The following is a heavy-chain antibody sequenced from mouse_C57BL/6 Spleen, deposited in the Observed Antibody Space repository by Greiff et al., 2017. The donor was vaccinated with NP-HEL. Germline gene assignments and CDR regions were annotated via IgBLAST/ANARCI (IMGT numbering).Heavy chain of an antibody. CDR1: GYSITSGYD. Sequence: VQLKESGPGMVKPSQSLSLTCTVTGYSITSGYDWHWIRHFPGNKLEWMGYISYSGSTNYNPPLKSRISITHDTSKNHFFLKLNSVTTEDTATYYCARDREGAMDYWGQGTSVTVSS. J-gene: IGHJ4*01. CDR3: ARDREGAMDY. CDR2: ISYSGST. V-gene: IGHV3-1*01. D-gene: IGHD3-1*01.